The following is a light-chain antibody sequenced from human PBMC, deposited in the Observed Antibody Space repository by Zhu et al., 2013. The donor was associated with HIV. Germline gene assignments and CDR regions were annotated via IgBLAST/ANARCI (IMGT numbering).Light chain of an antibody. J-gene: IGLJ2*01. Sequence: QSALTQPASVSGSPGQSITISCTGSSNDVGGYDYVSWYQQHPGKAPKLILYEVTKRPSGISNRFSGSKSGNTASLTISGLQDGDEAEYYCNSHRSGTTLVLFGGGTKVTVL. V-gene: IGLV2-14*01. CDR2: EVT. CDR1: SNDVGGYDY. CDR3: NSHRSGTTLVL.